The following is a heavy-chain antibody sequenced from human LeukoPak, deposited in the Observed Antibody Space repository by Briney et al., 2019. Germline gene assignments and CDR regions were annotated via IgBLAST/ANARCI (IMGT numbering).Heavy chain of an antibody. CDR1: GYTFTSYG. CDR3: ARKLYDSSRYGQTYYFDY. Sequence: ASVKVSCTASGYTFTSYGISWVRQAPGQGLEWMGWISPYNGNTNYAQKLQGRVTMTTDTSTSTAYMDLRSLRSDDTAVYYCARKLYDSSRYGQTYYFDYWGQGTLVTVSS. D-gene: IGHD3-22*01. V-gene: IGHV1-18*01. J-gene: IGHJ4*02. CDR2: ISPYNGNT.